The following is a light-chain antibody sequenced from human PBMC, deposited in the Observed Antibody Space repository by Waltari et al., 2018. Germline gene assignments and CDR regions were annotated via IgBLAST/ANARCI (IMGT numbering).Light chain of an antibody. CDR1: QSVRSNY. V-gene: IGKV3D-20*02. CDR2: GIS. CDR3: QQRGNWPSGYT. J-gene: IGKJ2*01. Sequence: EIVLTQSPGTLSLSPGEIATIPCRASQSVRSNYLAWYQQKPGQAPRPPIYGISSRATGMPDRFSGSGSGTDFTLTISRLDPEDFAVYYCQQRGNWPSGYTFGQGTKLEIK.